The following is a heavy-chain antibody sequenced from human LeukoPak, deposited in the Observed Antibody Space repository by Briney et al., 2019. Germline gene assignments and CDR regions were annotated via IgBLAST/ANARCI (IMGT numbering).Heavy chain of an antibody. CDR3: AREKPYSSGLYDDY. J-gene: IGHJ4*02. CDR1: GGTFSSYA. V-gene: IGHV1-69*04. D-gene: IGHD6-19*01. CDR2: IIPILGTA. Sequence: SVKVSCKASGGTFSSYAISWVRQAPGQGLEWMGRIIPILGTANYAQKFQGRVTITADKSTSTAYMELSSLRSEDTAVYYCAREKPYSSGLYDDYWGQGTLVTVSS.